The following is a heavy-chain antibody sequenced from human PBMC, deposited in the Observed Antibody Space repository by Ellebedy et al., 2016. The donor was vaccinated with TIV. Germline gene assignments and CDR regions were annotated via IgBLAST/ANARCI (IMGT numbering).Heavy chain of an antibody. CDR2: INRDGSRA. CDR1: GFTFSSYW. V-gene: IGHV3-74*01. Sequence: GESLKISCAASGFTFSSYWMHWVRQAPGKGLVSVSRINRDGSRATYADSVKGRFTFSRDDARKTLYLQMNNLRVEDTAIYYCLRDVGYDGHDWYFESWGRGTLVTVSS. CDR3: LRDVGYDGHDWYFES. D-gene: IGHD1-26*01. J-gene: IGHJ2*01.